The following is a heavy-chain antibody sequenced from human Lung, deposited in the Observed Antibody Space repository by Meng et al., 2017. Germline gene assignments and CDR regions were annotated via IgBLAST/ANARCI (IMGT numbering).Heavy chain of an antibody. J-gene: IGHJ6*02. V-gene: IGHV3-23*01. CDR2: ISGSGGST. CDR3: ARVRYDSSGYYYDGSYYYYYGMDV. D-gene: IGHD3-22*01. CDR1: GFTFSSYA. Sequence: GESLKISCAASGFTFSSYAMSWVRQAPGKGREWVSAISGSGGSTYYADSVKGRFTISRDNSKNTLYLQMNSLRAEDTAVYYCARVRYDSSGYYYDGSYYYYYGMDVWGQGTTVTVSS.